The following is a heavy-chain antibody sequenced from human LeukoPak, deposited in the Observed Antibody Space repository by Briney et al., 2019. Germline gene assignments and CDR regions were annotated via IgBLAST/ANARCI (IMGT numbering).Heavy chain of an antibody. CDR1: GGSFSGYY. V-gene: IGHV4-34*01. J-gene: IGHJ5*02. D-gene: IGHD6-13*01. CDR3: ARLYIGGYSRSTNYNWFDP. CDR2: INHSGST. Sequence: NPSETLSLTCAVYGGSFSGYYWSWIRQPPGKGLESIVEINHSGSTNYNPSIKSRVTISVDTAKNQFSMHLTSVTAADTAVYYCARLYIGGYSRSTNYNWFDPWGQGTLVTVSS.